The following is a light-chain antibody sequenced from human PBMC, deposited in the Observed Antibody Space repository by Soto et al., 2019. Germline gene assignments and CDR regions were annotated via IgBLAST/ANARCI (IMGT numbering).Light chain of an antibody. CDR1: QSVSSSY. Sequence: EIVLTQSPGTLSLSPGERATLSFSASQSVSSSYLAWYQQKPGQAPRLLIYGASNRATGIPARFSGSGSGTDFTLTISRLEPDDFAVYYCQQYNSWPPITFGQGTRLEIK. CDR2: GAS. CDR3: QQYNSWPPIT. V-gene: IGKV3-20*01. J-gene: IGKJ5*01.